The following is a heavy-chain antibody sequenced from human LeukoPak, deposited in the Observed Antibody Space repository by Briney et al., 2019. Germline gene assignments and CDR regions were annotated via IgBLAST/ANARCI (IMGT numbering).Heavy chain of an antibody. Sequence: SETLSLTCNVSGGSISSATYYWGWISQPPGKGLEWIGSVYYSGSTYYNPSLKSRVTISLDTSENQFSVKLNSVTAADTAIYYCTCGYYSRGDYWGQGTLVTVSS. CDR3: TCGYYSRGDY. V-gene: IGHV4-39*01. D-gene: IGHD3-22*01. CDR2: VYYSGST. J-gene: IGHJ4*02. CDR1: GGSISSATYY.